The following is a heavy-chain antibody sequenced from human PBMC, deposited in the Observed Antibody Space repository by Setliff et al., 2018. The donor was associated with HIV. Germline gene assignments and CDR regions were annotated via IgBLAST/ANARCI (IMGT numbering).Heavy chain of an antibody. CDR1: GYTFTSYG. D-gene: IGHD2-15*01. CDR3: VLVYYYYYYMDV. CDR2: IIPIFGTA. Sequence: ASVKVSCKASGYTFTSYGISWVRQAPGQGLEWMGGIIPIFGTANYAQKFQGRVTITADESTSTAYMELSSLRSEDTAVYYCVLVYYYYYYMDVWGKGTTVTVSS. V-gene: IGHV1-69*13. J-gene: IGHJ6*03.